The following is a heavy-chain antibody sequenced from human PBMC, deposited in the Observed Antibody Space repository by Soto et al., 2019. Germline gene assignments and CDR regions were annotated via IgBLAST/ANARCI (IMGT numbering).Heavy chain of an antibody. V-gene: IGHV1-18*01. CDR2: ISAYNGNT. J-gene: IGHJ6*03. CDR3: ARTPYDFWSGEGGYYYYYMDV. D-gene: IGHD3-3*01. Sequence: ASVKVSCKASGYTFTSYGISWVRQAPGQGLEWMGWISAYNGNTNYAQKLQGRVTMTTDTSTSTAYMELRSLRSDDTAVYYCARTPYDFWSGEGGYYYYYMDVWGKGTTVTVSS. CDR1: GYTFTSYG.